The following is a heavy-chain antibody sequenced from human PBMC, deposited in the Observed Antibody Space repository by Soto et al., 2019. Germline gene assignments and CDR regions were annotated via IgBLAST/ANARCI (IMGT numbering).Heavy chain of an antibody. CDR2: ISSSSSTI. J-gene: IGHJ4*02. CDR1: GFTFSSYS. D-gene: IGHD2-15*01. CDR3: ARGYCSGGSCYSGDY. Sequence: EVQLVESGGGLVQPGGSLRLSCAASGFTFSSYSMNWVRQAPGKGLEWVSYISSSSSTIYYADSVKGRFTISRDNAKNSLYLQMNSLRAEDTAVYYCARGYCSGGSCYSGDYWGQGTLVTVSS. V-gene: IGHV3-48*01.